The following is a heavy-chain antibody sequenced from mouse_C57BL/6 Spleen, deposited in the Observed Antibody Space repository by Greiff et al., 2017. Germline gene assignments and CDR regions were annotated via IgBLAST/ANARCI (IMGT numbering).Heavy chain of an antibody. CDR3: ASNYGSRGYYFDY. Sequence: EVKLVESGPVLVKPGASVKMSCKASGYTFTDYYMNWVKQSHGKSLEWIGVINPYNGGTSYNQKFKGKATLTVDKSSSTAYMELNSLTSEDSAVYYCASNYGSRGYYFDYWGQGTTLTVAS. D-gene: IGHD1-1*01. J-gene: IGHJ2*01. CDR2: INPYNGGT. V-gene: IGHV1-19*01. CDR1: GYTFTDYY.